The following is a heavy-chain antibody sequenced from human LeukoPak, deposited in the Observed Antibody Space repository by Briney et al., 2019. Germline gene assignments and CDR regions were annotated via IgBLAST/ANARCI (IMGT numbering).Heavy chain of an antibody. CDR3: ARDPHAPTIFGVFDP. D-gene: IGHD3-3*01. CDR2: IYTSGST. V-gene: IGHV4-61*02. Sequence: SQTLSLTCTVSGGSISSGSYYWSWIRQPAGKGLEWIGRIYTSGSTNYNPSLKSRVTISVDTPKNQFSLKLSSVTAADTAVYYCARDPHAPTIFGVFDPWGQGTLVTVSS. CDR1: GGSISSGSYY. J-gene: IGHJ5*02.